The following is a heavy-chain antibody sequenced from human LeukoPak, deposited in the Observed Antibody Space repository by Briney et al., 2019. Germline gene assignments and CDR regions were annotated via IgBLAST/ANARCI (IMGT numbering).Heavy chain of an antibody. J-gene: IGHJ4*02. CDR3: ARDGPYYYESSGYSPIDY. V-gene: IGHV1-2*02. Sequence: ASVKVSCKASGYTFTGYYIHWVRRAPGQGLEWMGWINPNSGGTNYAQKFQGRVTMTRDTSITTAFMELSRLRSDDTAMYYCARDGPYYYESSGYSPIDYWGQGTLVTVSS. CDR1: GYTFTGYY. D-gene: IGHD3-22*01. CDR2: INPNSGGT.